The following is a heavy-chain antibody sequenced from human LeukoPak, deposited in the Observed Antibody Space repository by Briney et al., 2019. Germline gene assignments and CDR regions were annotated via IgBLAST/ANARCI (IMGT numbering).Heavy chain of an antibody. Sequence: SVKVSCKASGYTFTSYFIHWVRQAPGQGLEWMGRIIPILGIANYAQKFQGRVTITADKSTSTAYMELSSLRSEDTAVYYCARDPAPAGAKFDYWGQGTLVTVSS. V-gene: IGHV1-69*04. CDR2: IIPILGIA. D-gene: IGHD7-27*01. J-gene: IGHJ4*02. CDR1: GYTFTSYF. CDR3: ARDPAPAGAKFDY.